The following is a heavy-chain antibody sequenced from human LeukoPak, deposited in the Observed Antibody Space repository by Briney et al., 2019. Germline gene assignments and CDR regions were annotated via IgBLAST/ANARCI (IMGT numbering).Heavy chain of an antibody. CDR1: GFTFSSYG. CDR2: IRYDGSNK. CDR3: AKEVYSYGGGYFDY. V-gene: IGHV3-30*02. Sequence: GGSLRLSCAASGFTFSSYGMHWVRQAPGKGLEWVAFIRYDGSNKYYADSVKGRFTISRDNSKNTLYLQMNSLRAEDTAVYYCAKEVYSYGGGYFDYWGQGTLVTVSS. D-gene: IGHD5-18*01. J-gene: IGHJ4*02.